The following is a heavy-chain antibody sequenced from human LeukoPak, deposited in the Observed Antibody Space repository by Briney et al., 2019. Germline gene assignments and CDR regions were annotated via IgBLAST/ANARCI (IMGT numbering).Heavy chain of an antibody. CDR1: GFTFSDYF. CDR3: ARDSSWETLFDP. D-gene: IGHD6-13*01. J-gene: IGHJ5*02. Sequence: PGGSLRLSCAASGFTFSDYFMTWIRQAPGKGLEWVSYIRSSASVIYYADSVKGRFTISRDNAKNSLYLQMSSLRAEDTAVYYCARDSSWETLFDPWGQGTLVTVSS. V-gene: IGHV3-11*04. CDR2: IRSSASVI.